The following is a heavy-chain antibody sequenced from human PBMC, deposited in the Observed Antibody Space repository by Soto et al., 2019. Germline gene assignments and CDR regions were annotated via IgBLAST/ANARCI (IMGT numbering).Heavy chain of an antibody. J-gene: IGHJ4*02. D-gene: IGHD6-6*01. CDR3: ARDARSSAKEKDY. CDR1: GFTFSSYG. V-gene: IGHV3-33*01. CDR2: IWYDGSNK. Sequence: PGWSLRLSFAASGFTFSSYGMHWVRQAPGKGLEWVAVIWYDGSNKYYADSVKGRFTISRDNSKNTLYLQMNSLRAEDTAGYYYARDARSSAKEKDYWGQGTRVTVCS.